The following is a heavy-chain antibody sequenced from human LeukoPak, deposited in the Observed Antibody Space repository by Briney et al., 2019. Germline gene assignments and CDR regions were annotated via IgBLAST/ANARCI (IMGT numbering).Heavy chain of an antibody. Sequence: GRSLRLSCAASGFTFSSYGMHWVRQAPGKGLEWVAVIWYDGSNKYYADSVKGRFTISRDNANNSLYLHVNSLRDEDTAVYYCVRDHDWSFDLWGQGALVTVSS. CDR3: VRDHDWSFDL. CDR2: IWYDGSNK. J-gene: IGHJ4*02. D-gene: IGHD1-1*01. CDR1: GFTFSSYG. V-gene: IGHV3-33*01.